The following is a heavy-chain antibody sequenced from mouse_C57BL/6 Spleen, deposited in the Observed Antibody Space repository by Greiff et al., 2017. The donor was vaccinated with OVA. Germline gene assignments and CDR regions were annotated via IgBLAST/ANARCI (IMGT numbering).Heavy chain of an antibody. V-gene: IGHV1-26*01. CDR1: GYTFTDYY. Sequence: EVQLQQSGPELVKPGASVKISCKASGYTFTDYYMNWVKQSHGKSLEWIGDINPNNGGTSYNQKFKGKATLTVEKSSRTAYMELRSLTSEDSSVYYCARRRIYYDYDGDLFAMDYWGQGTSVTVSS. CDR2: INPNNGGT. J-gene: IGHJ4*01. D-gene: IGHD2-4*01. CDR3: ARRRIYYDYDGDLFAMDY.